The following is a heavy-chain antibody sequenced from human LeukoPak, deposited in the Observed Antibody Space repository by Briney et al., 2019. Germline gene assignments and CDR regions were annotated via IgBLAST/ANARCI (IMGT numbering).Heavy chain of an antibody. V-gene: IGHV1-69*02. CDR1: GGTFSSYT. J-gene: IGHJ6*02. CDR2: IIPILGIA. Sequence: SVKVSCKASGGTFSSYTISWVRQAPGQALEWMGRIIPILGIANYAQKFQGRVTITADKSTSTAYMELSSLRSEDTAVYYCARGIVVVVAATRYYYYGMDVWGQGTTVTVSS. CDR3: ARGIVVVVAATRYYYYGMDV. D-gene: IGHD2-15*01.